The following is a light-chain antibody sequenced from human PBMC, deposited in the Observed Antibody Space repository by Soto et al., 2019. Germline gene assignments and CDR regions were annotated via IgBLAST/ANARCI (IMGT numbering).Light chain of an antibody. CDR2: EAS. CDR1: QSVSNW. Sequence: DIQMTQSPSTLSASVGDTVTITCRASQSVSNWLIWYQQKPGKAPRLLIYEASNLESGVPSRFSGSGSRTEFNLTISSMQPGDSATYYCQQLNSNVWTFGQGTKV. CDR3: QQLNSNVWT. V-gene: IGKV1-5*01. J-gene: IGKJ1*01.